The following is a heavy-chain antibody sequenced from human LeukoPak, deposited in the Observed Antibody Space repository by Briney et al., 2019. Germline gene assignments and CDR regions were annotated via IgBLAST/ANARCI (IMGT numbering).Heavy chain of an antibody. D-gene: IGHD2-2*01. J-gene: IGHJ6*02. Sequence: GGSLRPSCAASGFTFSSHAINWVRQAPGKGLEWVSAISGSGGSTYYADSVKGRFTISRDNSKNTLYLQMNSLRAEDTAVYYCAKLLWSNYYYGMDVWGQGTTVTVSS. CDR3: AKLLWSNYYYGMDV. V-gene: IGHV3-23*01. CDR2: ISGSGGST. CDR1: GFTFSSHA.